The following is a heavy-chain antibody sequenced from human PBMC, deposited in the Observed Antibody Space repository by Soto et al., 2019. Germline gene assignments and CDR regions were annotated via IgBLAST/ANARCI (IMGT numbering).Heavy chain of an antibody. CDR1: GGSISTYY. J-gene: IGHJ5*02. CDR3: HTRYQRLVS. V-gene: IGHV4-4*07. Sequence: SETLSLTCTVSGGSISTYYWSWIRQPAGKGLEWIGRIYTSGSTNYHPSLKSRVTMSGDTSKSQFSLKLNSVTAADTAVYPSHTRYQRLVSWGQGTLVTVSS. CDR2: IYTSGST. D-gene: IGHD2-2*01.